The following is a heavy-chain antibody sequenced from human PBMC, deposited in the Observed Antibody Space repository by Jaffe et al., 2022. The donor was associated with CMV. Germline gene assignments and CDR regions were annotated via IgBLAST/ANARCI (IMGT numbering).Heavy chain of an antibody. CDR3: AKDTFTGDTGNSAVDY. V-gene: IGHV3-9*01. J-gene: IGHJ4*01. CDR2: ISWNSDTI. Sequence: EVQLVESGGGLVQPGRSLRLSCAASGFTFDDYAMHWVRQTPGKGLEWVSGISWNSDTIDYADSVRGRFTVSRDNAKRSLYLQMNGLRVEDTAFYYCAKDTFTGDTGNSAVDYWGQGTLVSVSS. D-gene: IGHD2-8*02. CDR1: GFTFDDYA.